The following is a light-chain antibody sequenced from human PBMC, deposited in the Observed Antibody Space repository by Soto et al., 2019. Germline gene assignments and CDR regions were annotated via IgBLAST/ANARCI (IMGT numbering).Light chain of an antibody. V-gene: IGKV1-9*01. J-gene: IGKJ1*01. Sequence: DIQMTQSPFSLSASVGDRVTITCRASQGISSYLAWYQQKPGKAPKLLIYAASTLQSGVPSRFSGSGSGTEFTLTISSLQPDDFATYYCQHYNSYSEAFGQGTKVDIK. CDR3: QHYNSYSEA. CDR1: QGISSY. CDR2: AAS.